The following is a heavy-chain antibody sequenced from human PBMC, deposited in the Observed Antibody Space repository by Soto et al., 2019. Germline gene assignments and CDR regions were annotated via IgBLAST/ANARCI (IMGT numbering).Heavy chain of an antibody. CDR3: AKDMVRYCSGGGCPYFDY. Sequence: EVQLVESGGGLVQPGRSLRLSCAASGFNFHDYAIHWVRKAPGKGLEWVPGVSGNGDSIGYADSVKGRFTVSRDNAKKSVYLQMNSLRADDTALYYCAKDMVRYCSGGGCPYFDYWGQGTLVTVSS. V-gene: IGHV3-9*01. CDR2: VSGNGDSI. CDR1: GFNFHDYA. J-gene: IGHJ4*02. D-gene: IGHD2-15*01.